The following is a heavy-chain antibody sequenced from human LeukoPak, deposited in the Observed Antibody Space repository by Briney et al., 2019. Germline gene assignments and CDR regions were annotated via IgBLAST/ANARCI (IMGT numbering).Heavy chain of an antibody. CDR1: GYSFTSYW. J-gene: IGHJ4*02. V-gene: IGHV5-51*01. CDR3: ARLYYDFWSGAGAPYYFDY. CDR2: IYPGDSDT. D-gene: IGHD3-3*01. Sequence: GESQKISCKGSGYSFTSYWIGWVRQMPGKGLEWMGIIYPGDSDTRYSPSFQGQVTISADKSISTAYLQWSSLKASDTAMYYCARLYYDFWSGAGAPYYFDYWGQGTLVTVSS.